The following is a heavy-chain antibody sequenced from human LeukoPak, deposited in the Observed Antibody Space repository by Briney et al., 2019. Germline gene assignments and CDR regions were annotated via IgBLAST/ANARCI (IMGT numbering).Heavy chain of an antibody. CDR3: ARGKWHYYFDY. CDR2: IYYSVST. J-gene: IGHJ4*02. CDR1: GGSISSYY. D-gene: IGHD5-12*01. Sequence: SETLSLTCTVSGGSISSYYWSWVRQPPGKGLDWIGYIYYSVSTNYTPSLKSRVTISVDTSKNHFSLKLSSVTAADTAVYYCARGKWHYYFDYWGQGTLVTVSS. V-gene: IGHV4-59*01.